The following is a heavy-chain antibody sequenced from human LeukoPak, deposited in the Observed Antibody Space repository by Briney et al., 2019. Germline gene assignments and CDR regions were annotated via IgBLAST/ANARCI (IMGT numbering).Heavy chain of an antibody. D-gene: IGHD3-10*01. CDR1: GYTFTGYY. Sequence: ASVKVSSKASGYTFTGYYMHWVRQAPGQGLEWMGRINPNSGGTNYAQKFQGRVTMTRHTSISTAYMELSRLRSDDTVVYYCARGFSRDPYYFDYWGQGTLVTVSS. V-gene: IGHV1-2*05. J-gene: IGHJ4*02. CDR2: INPNSGGT. CDR3: ARGFSRDPYYFDY.